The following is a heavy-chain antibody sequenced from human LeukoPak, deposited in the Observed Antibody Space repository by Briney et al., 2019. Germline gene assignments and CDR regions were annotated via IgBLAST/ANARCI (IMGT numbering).Heavy chain of an antibody. Sequence: SETLSLTCPVSGGSISSSSYYWGWIRQPPGKGLEWIGSIYYSGSTYYNPSLKSRVTISVDTSKNQFSLKLSSVTAADTAVYYCARARSQWLVIDYWGQGTLVTVSS. CDR2: IYYSGST. CDR3: ARARSQWLVIDY. D-gene: IGHD6-19*01. V-gene: IGHV4-39*07. CDR1: GGSISSSSYY. J-gene: IGHJ4*02.